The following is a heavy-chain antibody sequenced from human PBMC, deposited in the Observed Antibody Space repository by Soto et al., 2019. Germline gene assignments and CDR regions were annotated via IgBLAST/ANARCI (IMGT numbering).Heavy chain of an antibody. CDR3: ATYDVGTIIQDY. V-gene: IGHV4-34*01. Sequence: LSETLSLTCSISGGSSSSHSKSWVRQPPGKGLEWIGEIHHDGSTNYNPSLKSRLTISADTSKNHFSLELSSVTAADTAVYYCATYDVGTIIQDYWGQGTLVTVSS. CDR1: GGSSSSHS. CDR2: IHHDGST. J-gene: IGHJ4*02. D-gene: IGHD2-21*02.